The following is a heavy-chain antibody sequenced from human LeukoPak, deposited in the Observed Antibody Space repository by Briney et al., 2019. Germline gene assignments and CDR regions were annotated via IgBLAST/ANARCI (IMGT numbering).Heavy chain of an antibody. V-gene: IGHV4-34*01. D-gene: IGHD3-22*01. CDR3: ARSPYYYDSSGYDYYYYMDV. CDR2: INHSGST. CDR1: GGSFSGYY. Sequence: SETLSLTCAVYGGSFSGYYWSWIRQPPGKGLEWIGEINHSGSTYYNPSLKSRVTISVDTSKNQFSLKLSSVTAADTAVYYCARSPYYYDSSGYDYYYYMDVWGKGTTVTVSS. J-gene: IGHJ6*03.